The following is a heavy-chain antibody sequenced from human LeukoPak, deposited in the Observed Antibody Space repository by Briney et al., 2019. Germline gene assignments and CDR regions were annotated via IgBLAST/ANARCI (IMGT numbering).Heavy chain of an antibody. D-gene: IGHD6-13*01. CDR3: ARRHASTWSFDS. CDR1: GFIFSSYW. Sequence: PGGSLRLSCAASGFIFSSYWMSWVRQAPGKGLEWVANIKQDGSEKYYVDSVKGRFTISRDNAKNSLYLQMNSLRAEDTAVYHCARRHASTWSFDSWGQGALVTVSS. CDR2: IKQDGSEK. V-gene: IGHV3-7*01. J-gene: IGHJ4*02.